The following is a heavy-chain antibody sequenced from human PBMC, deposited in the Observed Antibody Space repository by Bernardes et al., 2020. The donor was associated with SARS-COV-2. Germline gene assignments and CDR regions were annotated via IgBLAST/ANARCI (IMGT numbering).Heavy chain of an antibody. V-gene: IGHV2-5*01. J-gene: IGHJ2*01. Sequence: GSLQMTPTQTRSLTCTFSGFSLSPSGVGVGWIRQTPGPALAWLAHIYWFDDKRYSPSLKSRLTITKDTAKQQVVLTMTNMDPVDTATYYCAHTGDSSGYYVSAWYFDVWGRGTLVTVSS. CDR3: AHTGDSSGYYVSAWYFDV. D-gene: IGHD3-22*01. CDR2: IYWFDDK. CDR1: GFSLSPSGVG.